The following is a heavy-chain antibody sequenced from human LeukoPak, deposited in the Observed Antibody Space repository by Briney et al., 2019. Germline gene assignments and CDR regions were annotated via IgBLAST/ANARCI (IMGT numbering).Heavy chain of an antibody. CDR1: GGTFRSYV. J-gene: IGHJ6*02. CDR3: ASTAPPPIAAPGTRGLGYYGMDV. Sequence: GASVKVSCKAPGGTFRSYVISWVRQAPGQGLEWMGGITPIFGTANYTQKFQGRVTITADESTSTAYMELSSLRSADTAVYYCASTAPPPIAAPGTRGLGYYGMDVWGQGTTVTVSS. CDR2: ITPIFGTA. D-gene: IGHD6-13*01. V-gene: IGHV1-69*13.